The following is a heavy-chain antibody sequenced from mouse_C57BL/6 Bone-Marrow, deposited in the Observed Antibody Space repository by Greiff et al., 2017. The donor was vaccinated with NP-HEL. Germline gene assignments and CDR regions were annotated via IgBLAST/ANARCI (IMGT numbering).Heavy chain of an antibody. CDR3: TSTYYGSSLYYFDY. Sequence: EVQLQQSGAELVRPGASVKLSCTASGFNIKDDYMNWVKQRPEQGLEWIGWIYPENGDTEYASKFQGTATITADTSSNTAYLQLSSLTSEDTAVYYCTSTYYGSSLYYFDYWGQGTTLTVSS. V-gene: IGHV14-4*01. CDR2: IYPENGDT. J-gene: IGHJ2*01. D-gene: IGHD1-1*01. CDR1: GFNIKDDY.